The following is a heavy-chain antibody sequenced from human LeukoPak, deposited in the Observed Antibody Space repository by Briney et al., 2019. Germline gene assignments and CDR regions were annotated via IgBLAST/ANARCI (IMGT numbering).Heavy chain of an antibody. CDR3: ARSRDFLYSSTWFPYVFDY. J-gene: IGHJ4*02. CDR2: IYYSGST. CDR1: GGSISSSSYY. D-gene: IGHD6-13*01. Sequence: SETLSLTCTVSGGSISSSSYYWGWIRQPPGKGLEWIGSIYYSGSTYYNPSLKSRVTISVDTSRNQFSLRLSSVTAADTAVFYCARSRDFLYSSTWFPYVFDYWGQGTLVTVSS. V-gene: IGHV4-39*01.